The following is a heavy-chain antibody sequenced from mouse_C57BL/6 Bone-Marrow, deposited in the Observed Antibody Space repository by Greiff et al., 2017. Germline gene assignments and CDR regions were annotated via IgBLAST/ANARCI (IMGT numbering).Heavy chain of an antibody. Sequence: QVQLQQSGAELVKPGASVKISCKASGYAFSSYWMNWVKQRPGKGLEWIGQIYPGDGDTNYNGKFKGKATLTADKSSSTAYMPLSSLTSEDSAVYFCARWYYGSSYLPPMDYWGQGTSVTVSS. CDR1: GYAFSSYW. V-gene: IGHV1-80*01. CDR3: ARWYYGSSYLPPMDY. J-gene: IGHJ4*01. D-gene: IGHD1-1*01. CDR2: IYPGDGDT.